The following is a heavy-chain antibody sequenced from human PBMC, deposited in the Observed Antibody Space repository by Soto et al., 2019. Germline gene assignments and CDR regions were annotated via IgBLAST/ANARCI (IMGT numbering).Heavy chain of an antibody. D-gene: IGHD3-22*01. CDR1: GFTFNSAW. CDR2: IKSWTDGGRV. V-gene: IGHV3-15*02. J-gene: IGHJ4*02. Sequence: EVPLVDSGGALVKPGESLTLSCAASGFTFNSAWMTWVRQAPGKGLEWVGRIKSWTDGGRVDTAAPVKGRFTISRDDSKNTFYLQMNSLKSEDTAVYHCTTWRREKSSTSVSCYGDGAYWGQGTLVTVSS. CDR3: TTWRREKSSTSVSCYGDGAY.